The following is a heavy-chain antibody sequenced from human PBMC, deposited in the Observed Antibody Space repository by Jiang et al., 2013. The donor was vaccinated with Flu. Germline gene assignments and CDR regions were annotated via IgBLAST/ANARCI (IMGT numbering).Heavy chain of an antibody. CDR3: ARGPYCSGGSCYSGWFDP. CDR1: GGSFSGYY. CDR2: INHSGST. D-gene: IGHD2-15*01. Sequence: LLKPSETLSLTCAVYGGSFSGYYWSWIRQPPGKGLEWIGEINHSGSTNYNPSLKSRVTISVDTSKNQFSLKLSSVTAADTAVYYCARGPYCSGGSCYSGWFDPWGQGTLVTVSS. V-gene: IGHV4-34*01. J-gene: IGHJ5*02.